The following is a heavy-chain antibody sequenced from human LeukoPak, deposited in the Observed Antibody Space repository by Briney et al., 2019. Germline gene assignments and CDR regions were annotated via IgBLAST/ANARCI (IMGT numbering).Heavy chain of an antibody. Sequence: GGSLRLSCAASGFTFSSYSMNWVRQARGEGLEGVSSISKSGSYIYYADSVKDRFTISRDNAKNSLYLQMNSLRAEDTAVYYCARERTYYYDSSGYYGYNWFDPWGQGTLVTVSS. V-gene: IGHV3-21*01. CDR3: ARERTYYYDSSGYYGYNWFDP. CDR1: GFTFSSYS. CDR2: ISKSGSYI. D-gene: IGHD3-22*01. J-gene: IGHJ5*02.